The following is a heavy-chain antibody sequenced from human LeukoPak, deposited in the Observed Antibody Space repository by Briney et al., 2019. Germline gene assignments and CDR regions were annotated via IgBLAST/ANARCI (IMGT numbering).Heavy chain of an antibody. CDR1: GYTFTGYY. CDR2: INPNSGGT. CDR3: ASQEHYYGSGSYVDY. J-gene: IGHJ4*02. D-gene: IGHD3-10*01. Sequence: GASVKVSCKASGYTFTGYYMHWVRQAPGQGLEWMGRINPNSGGTNYAQKFQGRVTMTRDTSISTAYMELSRLRSDDTAVYYCASQEHYYGSGSYVDYWGQGTLVTVSS. V-gene: IGHV1-2*06.